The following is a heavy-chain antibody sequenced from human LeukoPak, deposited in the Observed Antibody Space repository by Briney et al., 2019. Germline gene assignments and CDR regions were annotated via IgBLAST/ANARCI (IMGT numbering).Heavy chain of an antibody. V-gene: IGHV4-59*01. Sequence: PSETLSLTCTVSGGSISSYYWSWIRQPPGKGLEWIAYLSYSGSTNYNPSLKSRVTISVDTSKNQFSLKLSSVTAADTAVYYCATAGSSGSHFWGQGTLVTVSS. J-gene: IGHJ4*02. D-gene: IGHD3-22*01. CDR3: ATAGSSGSHF. CDR1: GGSISSYY. CDR2: LSYSGST.